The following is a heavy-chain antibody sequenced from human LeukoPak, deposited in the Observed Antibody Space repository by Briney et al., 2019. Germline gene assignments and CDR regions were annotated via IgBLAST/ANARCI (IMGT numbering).Heavy chain of an antibody. CDR1: GYALTELA. D-gene: IGHD5-12*01. CDR3: ATYSGYAAY. Sequence: ASVKVSCKVSGYALTELAIHWVRQAPGKGLEWMGGFDPEDVETIYAQKFQGRVTMTEDTYTDTAYMELSSLRSEDTAVYYCATYSGYAAYWGQGTLVSVSS. V-gene: IGHV1-24*01. CDR2: FDPEDVET. J-gene: IGHJ4*02.